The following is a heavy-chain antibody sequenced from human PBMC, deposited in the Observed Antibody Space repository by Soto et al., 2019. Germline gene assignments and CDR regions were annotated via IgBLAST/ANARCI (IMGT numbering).Heavy chain of an antibody. CDR3: ARGQWLVLQD. CDR1: GVSISSYY. D-gene: IGHD6-19*01. J-gene: IGHJ4*02. Sequence: SETLSLTCTVSGVSISSYYWSWIRQPPGKGLEWIGYIYYSGSTNYNPSLKSRVTISVDTSKNQFSLKLSSVTAADTAVYYCARGQWLVLQDWGQGTLVTVSS. V-gene: IGHV4-59*01. CDR2: IYYSGST.